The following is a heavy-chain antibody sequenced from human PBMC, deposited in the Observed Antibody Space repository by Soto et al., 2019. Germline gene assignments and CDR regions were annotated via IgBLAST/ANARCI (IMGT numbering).Heavy chain of an antibody. D-gene: IGHD2-15*01. Sequence: GGSVRLSCAASGFTFSSYSMNWVRPAPGQWLEWVSSISSSSSYIYYADPVKGRFTISRDNAKNSLYLQMNSLVAVDTAMYYCARFVVVASYRAYYFHGMDVWGQGATVTVFS. J-gene: IGHJ6*02. CDR2: ISSSSSYI. CDR1: GFTFSSYS. CDR3: ARFVVVASYRAYYFHGMDV. V-gene: IGHV3-21*01.